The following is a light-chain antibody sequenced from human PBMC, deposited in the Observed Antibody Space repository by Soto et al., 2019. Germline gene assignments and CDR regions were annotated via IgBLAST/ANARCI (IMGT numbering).Light chain of an antibody. Sequence: DIRMTQSPFTLSASVGDRVTITCRASQSISSWLAWYQQKPGKAPKLLIYKASTLESGVPSNFSGSGSGTDFTLTISSLEPEDFATYYCQQYNSYRTFGQGTKADTK. CDR3: QQYNSYRT. J-gene: IGKJ1*01. V-gene: IGKV1-5*03. CDR2: KAS. CDR1: QSISSW.